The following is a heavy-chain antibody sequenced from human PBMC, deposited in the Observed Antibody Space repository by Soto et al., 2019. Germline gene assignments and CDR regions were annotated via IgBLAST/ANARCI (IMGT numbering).Heavy chain of an antibody. V-gene: IGHV4-31*03. Sequence: QVQLQESGPGLVKASQTLSLTCTVSGGSIRSGNYYWNWIRQRPGKGLEWIGYIAYTGTTAYNPSLQSRVSISWNSSQNLFSLRVNSVTAADGAIYYCAGDHAEQREGKNYCTGMDVWGHGTPVTVSS. CDR1: GGSIRSGNYY. J-gene: IGHJ6*02. CDR3: AGDHAEQREGKNYCTGMDV. D-gene: IGHD6-25*01. CDR2: IAYTGTT.